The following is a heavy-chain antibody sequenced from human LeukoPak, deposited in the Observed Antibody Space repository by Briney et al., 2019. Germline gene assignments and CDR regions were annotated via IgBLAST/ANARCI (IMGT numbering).Heavy chain of an antibody. Sequence: SETLSLTCAVYGGSFSGYYWSWIRQPPGKGLEWIGEINHSGSTNYNPSLKSRVTISVDTSKNQFSLKLSSVTAADTAEYYCARGGRVYYDFWSGYVTPGFDYWGQGTLVTVSS. V-gene: IGHV4-34*01. D-gene: IGHD3-3*01. CDR1: GGSFSGYY. J-gene: IGHJ4*02. CDR3: ARGGRVYYDFWSGYVTPGFDY. CDR2: INHSGST.